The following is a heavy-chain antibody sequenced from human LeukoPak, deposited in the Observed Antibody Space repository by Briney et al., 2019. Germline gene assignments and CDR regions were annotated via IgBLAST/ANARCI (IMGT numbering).Heavy chain of an antibody. CDR2: ISYDGSNK. Sequence: GGSLRLSCAASGFTFSSYAMHWVRQAPGKGLEWWAVISYDGSNKYYADSVKGRFTISRDNSKNTLYLQMNSLRAEDTAVYSCARGDTMIVVGSHPYYFDYWGQGTLVTVSS. CDR1: GFTFSSYA. D-gene: IGHD3-22*01. V-gene: IGHV3-30-3*01. J-gene: IGHJ4*02. CDR3: ARGDTMIVVGSHPYYFDY.